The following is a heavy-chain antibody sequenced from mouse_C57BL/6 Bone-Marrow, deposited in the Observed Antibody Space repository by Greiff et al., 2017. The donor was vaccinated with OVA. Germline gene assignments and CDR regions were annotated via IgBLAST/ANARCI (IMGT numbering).Heavy chain of an antibody. D-gene: IGHD1-1*01. CDR2: IWGGGST. V-gene: IGHV2-9*01. Sequence: QVQLQQSGPGLVAPSQSLSITCTVSGFSLTSYGVDWVRPPPGKGLEWLGVIWGGGSTNYNSALMSRLSISKDNSKSQVFLKMNSLQTDDTAMYYCAKTHYYGSSYDYAMDYWGQGTSVTVSS. J-gene: IGHJ4*01. CDR3: AKTHYYGSSYDYAMDY. CDR1: GFSLTSYG.